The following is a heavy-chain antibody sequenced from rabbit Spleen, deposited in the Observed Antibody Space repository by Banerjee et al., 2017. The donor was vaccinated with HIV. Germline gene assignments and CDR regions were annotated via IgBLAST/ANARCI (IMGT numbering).Heavy chain of an antibody. CDR1: GFSFSSDYD. CDR3: ARLSFYAGSSL. Sequence: QSLEESGGGLVKPGASLTLTCKASGFSFSSDYDMCWVRQAPGKGLEWIACIGAGSSGSTYYASWAKGRFTISRTWSTTVTLQMTSLTAADRATYFCARLSFYAGSSLWGPGTLVTVS. V-gene: IGHV1S40*01. J-gene: IGHJ4*01. CDR2: IGAGSSGST. D-gene: IGHD4-2*01.